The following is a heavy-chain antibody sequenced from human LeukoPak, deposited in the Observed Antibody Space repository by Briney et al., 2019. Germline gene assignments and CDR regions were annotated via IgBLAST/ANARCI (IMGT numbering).Heavy chain of an antibody. J-gene: IGHJ5*02. CDR2: INPSGGST. CDR3: ARVLPRTYSGAQYRWFDP. CDR1: GYTFTSYY. D-gene: IGHD1-26*01. V-gene: IGHV1-46*01. Sequence: GASVKVSCKASGYTFTSYYMHWVRQAPGQGLEWMGIINPSGGSTSYAQKLQGRVTMTTDTSTSTAYMELRSLRSDGTAVYYCARVLPRTYSGAQYRWFDPWGQGTLVTVSS.